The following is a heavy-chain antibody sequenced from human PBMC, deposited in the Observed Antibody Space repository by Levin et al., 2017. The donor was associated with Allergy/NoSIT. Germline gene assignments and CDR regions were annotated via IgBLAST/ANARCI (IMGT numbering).Heavy chain of an antibody. J-gene: IGHJ3*02. CDR2: INPSGGST. CDR3: ARGDARELDKALAFDI. Sequence: AASVKVSCKASGYTFTSYYMHWVRQAPGQGLEWMGIINPSGGSTSYAQKFQGRVTMTRDTSTSTVYMELSSLRSEDTDVYYCARGDARELDKALAFDIWGQGTMVTVSS. CDR1: GYTFTSYY. D-gene: IGHD1-26*01. V-gene: IGHV1-46*01.